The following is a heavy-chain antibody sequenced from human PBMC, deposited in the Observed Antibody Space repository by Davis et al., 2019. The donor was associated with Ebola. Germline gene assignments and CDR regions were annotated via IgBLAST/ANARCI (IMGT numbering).Heavy chain of an antibody. V-gene: IGHV4-4*02. Sequence: SETLSLTCAVSGGSISSSNWWSWVRQPPGKGLEWIGEIYHSGSTNYNPSLKSRVTISVDKSKNQFSLKLSSVTAADTAVYYCAREVVVIAADYFDYWGQGTLVTVSS. D-gene: IGHD2-21*01. CDR3: AREVVVIAADYFDY. CDR2: IYHSGST. J-gene: IGHJ4*02. CDR1: GGSISSSNW.